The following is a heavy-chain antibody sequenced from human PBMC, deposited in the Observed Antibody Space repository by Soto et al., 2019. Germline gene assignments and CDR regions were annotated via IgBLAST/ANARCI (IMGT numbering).Heavy chain of an antibody. J-gene: IGHJ6*02. CDR3: AADAIFGVVTSPYYYYGMDV. CDR2: IVVGSGNT. CDR1: GFTFTSSA. Sequence: GASVKVSCKASGFTFTSSAVQWVRQARGQRLEWIGWIVVGSGNTNYAQKLQERVTITRDMSTSTAYMELSSLRSEDTAVYYCAADAIFGVVTSPYYYYGMDVWGQGTTVTVSS. D-gene: IGHD3-3*01. V-gene: IGHV1-58*01.